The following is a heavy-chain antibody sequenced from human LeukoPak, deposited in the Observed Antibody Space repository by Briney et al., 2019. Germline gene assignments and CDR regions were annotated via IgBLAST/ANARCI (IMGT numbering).Heavy chain of an antibody. V-gene: IGHV4-59*01. CDR1: GGSISNYY. CDR3: AGGLIAAAGTRVDY. D-gene: IGHD6-13*01. Sequence: SETLSLTCTVSGGSISNYYWSWIRQSPVKGLEWIGFIYYSGSTNYNPSLKSRVTISADTSKNQFSLKLSSVTAADTAVYYCAGGLIAAAGTRVDYWGRGTLVTVSS. CDR2: IYYSGST. J-gene: IGHJ4*02.